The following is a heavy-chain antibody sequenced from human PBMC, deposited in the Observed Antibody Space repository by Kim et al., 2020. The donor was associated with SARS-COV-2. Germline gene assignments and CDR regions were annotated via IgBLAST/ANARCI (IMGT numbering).Heavy chain of an antibody. CDR2: ISYDGSNK. J-gene: IGHJ6*02. CDR3: AREGRGFVYIYYGMDV. Sequence: GGSLRLSCAASGFTFSSYAMHWVRQAPGKGLEWVAVISYDGSNKYYADSVKGRFTISRDNSKNTLYLQMNSLRAEDTAVYYCAREGRGFVYIYYGMDVWGQGTTVTVSS. CDR1: GFTFSSYA. D-gene: IGHD2-8*01. V-gene: IGHV3-30*04.